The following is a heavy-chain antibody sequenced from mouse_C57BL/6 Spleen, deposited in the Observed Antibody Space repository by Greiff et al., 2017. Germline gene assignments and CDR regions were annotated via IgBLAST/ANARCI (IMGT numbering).Heavy chain of an antibody. Sequence: EVQLQESGPGLVKPSQSLSLTCSVTGYSITSGYYWNWIRQFPGNKLEWMGYISYDGSNNYNPSLKNRISITRDTSKNQFFLKLNSVTTEDTATYYCARELGSYYFDYWGQGTTLTVSS. D-gene: IGHD4-1*01. CDR1: GYSITSGYY. CDR3: ARELGSYYFDY. V-gene: IGHV3-6*01. CDR2: ISYDGSN. J-gene: IGHJ2*01.